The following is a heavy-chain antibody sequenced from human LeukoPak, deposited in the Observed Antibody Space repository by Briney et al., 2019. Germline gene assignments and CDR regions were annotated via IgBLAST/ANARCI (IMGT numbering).Heavy chain of an antibody. CDR2: IYTSGST. V-gene: IGHV4-4*07. CDR3: AREGDRYCSSTSCSPEDYYYYGMDV. CDR1: GGSISSYY. D-gene: IGHD2-2*01. Sequence: SETLSLTCTVSGGSISSYYWSWIRQPAGKGLEWIGRIYTSGSTNYNPSLKSRVTISVDTSKNQFSLKLSSVTAADTAVYYCAREGDRYCSSTSCSPEDYYYYGMDVWGQGTTVTVSS. J-gene: IGHJ6*02.